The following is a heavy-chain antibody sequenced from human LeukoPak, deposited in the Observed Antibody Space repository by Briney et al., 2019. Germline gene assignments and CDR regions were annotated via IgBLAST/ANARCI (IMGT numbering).Heavy chain of an antibody. J-gene: IGHJ4*02. CDR1: GFTLSSYW. V-gene: IGHV3-7*01. D-gene: IGHD1-26*01. CDR2: MNIDGSEK. Sequence: PGGSLRLSCAASGFTLSSYWMGWVRQAPGKRLEWVANMNIDGSEKYYADSAKGRFTISRDNARNSVYLQMNSLRVEDTAVYYCARDPVEWELLLDSWGQGTLVTVSS. CDR3: ARDPVEWELLLDS.